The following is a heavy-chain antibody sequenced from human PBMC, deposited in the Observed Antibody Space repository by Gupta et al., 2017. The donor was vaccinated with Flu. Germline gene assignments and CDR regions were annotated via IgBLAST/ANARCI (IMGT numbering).Heavy chain of an antibody. D-gene: IGHD3-3*01. J-gene: IGHJ5*02. CDR3: AHSTYDFWSGYWNWFDP. CDR1: G. Sequence: GVGWIRQPPGKALEWLALIYWDDDKRYSPSLKSRLTITKDTSKNQVVLTMTNMDPVDTATYYCAHSTYDFWSGYWNWFDPWGQGTLVTVSS. CDR2: IYWDDDK. V-gene: IGHV2-5*02.